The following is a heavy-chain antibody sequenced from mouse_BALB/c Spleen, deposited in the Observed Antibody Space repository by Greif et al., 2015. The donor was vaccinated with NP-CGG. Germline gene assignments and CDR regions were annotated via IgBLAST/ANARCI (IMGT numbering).Heavy chain of an antibody. D-gene: IGHD2-2*01. CDR2: ISSGGSYT. J-gene: IGHJ2*01. CDR3: ARHRGHGYDVFDY. CDR1: GFTFSNYG. Sequence: EVQGVESGGDLVKPGGSLKLSCAASGFTFSNYGMSWVRQTPDKRLEWVATISSGGSYTYYPDSVKGRFTISRDNAKNTLYLQMSSLKSEDTAMYYCARHRGHGYDVFDYWGQGTTLTVSS. V-gene: IGHV5-6*01.